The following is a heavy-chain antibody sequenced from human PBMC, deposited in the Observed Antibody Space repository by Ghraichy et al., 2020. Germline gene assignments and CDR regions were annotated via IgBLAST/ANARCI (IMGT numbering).Heavy chain of an antibody. CDR3: ARLAVAVAVG. D-gene: IGHD6-19*01. CDR1: GGSISSSSYY. V-gene: IGHV4-39*01. J-gene: IGHJ4*02. CDR2: LYYSGST. Sequence: GSLSLTCTVSGGSISSSSYYWGWIRQPPGKGLEWIGTLYYSGSTSYNPSLKSRVTISGDTSKNQFSLKLNSVTATDTAVYYCARLAVAVAVGWGQGTLVTVSS.